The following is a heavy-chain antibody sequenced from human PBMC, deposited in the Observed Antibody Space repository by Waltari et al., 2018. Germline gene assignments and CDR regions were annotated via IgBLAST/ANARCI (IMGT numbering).Heavy chain of an antibody. D-gene: IGHD3-10*01. V-gene: IGHV2-5*05. CDR3: VSGSGRTFDY. CDR2: LYWDDTQ. Sequence: QITLKESGPTLVRPTQTLTLTCTFSGFSLNTHGVGVGWVRQPPGKALEGLALLYWDDTQRYGPTLKSGLTITKDTSMNQVVLTMTNMDPVDTATYYCVSGSGRTFDYWGQGILVTVSS. J-gene: IGHJ4*02. CDR1: GFSLNTHGVG.